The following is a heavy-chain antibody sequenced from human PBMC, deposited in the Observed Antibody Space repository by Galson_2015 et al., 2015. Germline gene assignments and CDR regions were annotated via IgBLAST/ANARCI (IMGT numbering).Heavy chain of an antibody. Sequence: SLRLSCAASGFTFSSYAMHWVRQAPGKGLEWVAVISYDGSNKYYADSVKGRFTISRDNSKNTLYLQMNSLRAEDTAVYYCARDFVAFDYWGQGTLVTVSS. CDR1: GFTFSSYA. CDR2: ISYDGSNK. V-gene: IGHV3-30-3*01. D-gene: IGHD6-6*01. CDR3: ARDFVAFDY. J-gene: IGHJ4*02.